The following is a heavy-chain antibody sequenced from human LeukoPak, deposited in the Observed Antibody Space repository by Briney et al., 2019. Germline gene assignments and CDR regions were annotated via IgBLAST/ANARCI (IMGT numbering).Heavy chain of an antibody. CDR1: GGSFSGYY. D-gene: IGHD3-22*01. Sequence: SETLCLTCAVYGGSFSGYYWSWIRQPPGKGLEWVGEINHSGSTNYNPSLKSRVTISVDTSKNHFSLKLSSVTAADTAVYYCARARAYYYDSSGYYSTVQIDYWGQGTLVTVSS. V-gene: IGHV4-34*01. J-gene: IGHJ4*02. CDR2: INHSGST. CDR3: ARARAYYYDSSGYYSTVQIDY.